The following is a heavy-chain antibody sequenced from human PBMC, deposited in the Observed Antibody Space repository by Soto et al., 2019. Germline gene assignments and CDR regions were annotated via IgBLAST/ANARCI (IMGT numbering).Heavy chain of an antibody. Sequence: GSLRLSCAASGFTFSSYAMHWVRQAPGKGLEWVAVISYDGSNKYYADSVKGRFTISRDNSKNTLYLQMNSLRAEDTAVYYCAKIPGQYSITLDYWGQGTLVTVSS. CDR3: AKIPGQYSITLDY. V-gene: IGHV3-30-3*01. CDR1: GFTFSSYA. CDR2: ISYDGSNK. J-gene: IGHJ4*02. D-gene: IGHD3-10*01.